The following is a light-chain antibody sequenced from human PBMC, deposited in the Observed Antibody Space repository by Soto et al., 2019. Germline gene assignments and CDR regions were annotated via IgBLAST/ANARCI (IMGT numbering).Light chain of an antibody. CDR3: QQYNNWPV. V-gene: IGKV3-15*01. J-gene: IGKJ1*01. Sequence: EIVMRQSPATLSVSPGERATLSCRASQSVSSNLAWYQQKPGQAPRLLIYAASTRATGIPARFSGSGSGTEFTLTISSLQSEDFAVYYCQQYNNWPVFGQGTKVDIK. CDR1: QSVSSN. CDR2: AAS.